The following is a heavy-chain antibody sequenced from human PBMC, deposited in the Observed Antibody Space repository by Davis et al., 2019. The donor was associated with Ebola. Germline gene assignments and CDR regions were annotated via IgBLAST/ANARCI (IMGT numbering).Heavy chain of an antibody. CDR1: GFTFNTYS. J-gene: IGHJ4*02. CDR2: ISSSSSYI. Sequence: GESLKISCAASGFTFNTYSMNWVRQAPGKGLEWVSSISSSSSYIYYADSVKGRFTISRDNAKNSLYLQLNSLRAEDTAVYYCARVSYTNGLYYFDYWGQGTLVTVSS. D-gene: IGHD6-19*01. V-gene: IGHV3-21*01. CDR3: ARVSYTNGLYYFDY.